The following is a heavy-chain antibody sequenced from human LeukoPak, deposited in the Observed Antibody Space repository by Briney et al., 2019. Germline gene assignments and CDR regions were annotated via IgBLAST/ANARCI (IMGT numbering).Heavy chain of an antibody. D-gene: IGHD4-11*01. CDR3: ARILTTLDS. J-gene: IGHJ4*02. CDR1: RGSITSSSYY. V-gene: IGHV4-39*01. Sequence: PSETLSLTCIVSRGSITSSSYYWGRIRQPPGKRLEWIGSFYYIGGTYYNPSLEGRVTISADSSKNQYSLKLTSVTAADTALYHCARILTTLDSWGQGTLVTVSS. CDR2: FYYIGGT.